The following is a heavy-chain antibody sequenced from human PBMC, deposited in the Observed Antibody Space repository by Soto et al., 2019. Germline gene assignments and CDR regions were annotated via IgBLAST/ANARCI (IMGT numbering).Heavy chain of an antibody. V-gene: IGHV6-1*01. D-gene: IGHD3-9*01. J-gene: IGHJ6*02. CDR2: TYYRSKWYN. Sequence: SQTLSLTCAISGDSVSSNSAGWNWIRQSPSRGLEWLGRTYYRSKWYNDYAVSVKSRITINPDTSKNQFSLQLNSVTPEDTAVYYCARVSGPYYDILTGYYNHYYYGMDVWGQGTTVTVSS. CDR1: GDSVSSNSAG. CDR3: ARVSGPYYDILTGYYNHYYYGMDV.